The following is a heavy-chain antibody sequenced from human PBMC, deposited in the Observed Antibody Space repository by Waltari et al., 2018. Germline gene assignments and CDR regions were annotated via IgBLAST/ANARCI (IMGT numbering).Heavy chain of an antibody. CDR3: AREVGDYYDSSGLYYFDY. D-gene: IGHD3-22*01. CDR1: GGSFSGYY. V-gene: IGHV4-34*01. CDR2: ITHSGST. J-gene: IGHJ4*02. Sequence: QVQLQQWGAGLLKPSETLSLTCAVYGGSFSGYYWRWIRQPPGQVLEWIGEITHSGSTNYTPYLKSRVTILVDPSKNQFSLKLSSVTAADTAVYYCAREVGDYYDSSGLYYFDYWGQGTLVTVSS.